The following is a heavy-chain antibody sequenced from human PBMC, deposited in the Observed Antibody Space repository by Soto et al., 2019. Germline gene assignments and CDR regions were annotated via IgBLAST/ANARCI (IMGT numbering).Heavy chain of an antibody. CDR2: IYYSGST. CDR3: ARHRNYYYYGMDV. V-gene: IGHV4-39*01. Sequence: SETLSLTCTVAGGSISSSSYYWGWIRQPPGKGLEWIGSIYYSGSTYHNPSLKSRVTISVDTSKNQFSLNLSSVTAADTAVYSCARHRNYYYYGMDVWGQGNTVTVSS. CDR1: GGSISSSSYY. J-gene: IGHJ6*02.